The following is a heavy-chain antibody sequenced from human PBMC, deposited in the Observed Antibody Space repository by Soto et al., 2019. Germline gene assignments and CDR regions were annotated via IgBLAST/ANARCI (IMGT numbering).Heavy chain of an antibody. CDR2: IYHSGST. Sequence: KSSETLSLTCAVSGGSISSSNWWSWVRQPPGKGLEWIGEIYHSGSTNYNPSLKSRVTISVDKSKNQFSLKLSSVTAADTAVYYCARDGVRYCSGGSCYSPYGMDVWGQGTTVTVSS. J-gene: IGHJ6*02. D-gene: IGHD2-15*01. V-gene: IGHV4-4*02. CDR1: GGSISSSNW. CDR3: ARDGVRYCSGGSCYSPYGMDV.